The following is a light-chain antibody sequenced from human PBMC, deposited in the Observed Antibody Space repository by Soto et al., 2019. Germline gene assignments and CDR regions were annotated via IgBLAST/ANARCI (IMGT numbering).Light chain of an antibody. J-gene: IGKJ2*01. CDR3: QQSFRSPYT. CDR2: DSS. Sequence: DIQMPQSPSSLSASVGGRVTITCRSSQNITTFLNWYQQKPGKAPNLLIYDSSSLQTGVPSRFSGSGSGTDFTLTISSLQPEDFAPYVCQQSFRSPYTFGQGTKLEIK. CDR1: QNITTF. V-gene: IGKV1-39*01.